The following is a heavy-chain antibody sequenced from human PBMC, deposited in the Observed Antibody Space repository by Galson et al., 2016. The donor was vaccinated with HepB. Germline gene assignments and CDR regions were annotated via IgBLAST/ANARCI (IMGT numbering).Heavy chain of an antibody. Sequence: QSGAEVKKPGESLKISCTGSGYNFNKYWIAWVRQMPGKGLEWMGIIYPGDSDTRYGPSFQGQVTISADKSISTGYLQWSSLKSSDTAIYFCARGEGGVWSRDSWGQGTLVTGSS. V-gene: IGHV5-51*01. D-gene: IGHD2-21*02. CDR3: ARGEGGVWSRDS. CDR2: IYPGDSDT. J-gene: IGHJ4*02. CDR1: GYNFNKYW.